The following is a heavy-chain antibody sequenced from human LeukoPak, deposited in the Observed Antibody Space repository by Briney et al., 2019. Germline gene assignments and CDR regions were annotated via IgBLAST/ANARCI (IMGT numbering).Heavy chain of an antibody. V-gene: IGHV4-39*02. CDR3: ARRQSPPDAFDI. Sequence: SETLSLTCSVSGDSITSSGYFWGWLRQPPGKGPEWIGSILYSGSIYYNPSLKSRVTISGDTSKNHFFLKVYSVTAADTAVYYCARRQSPPDAFDIWGQGTVVTISS. CDR2: ILYSGSI. J-gene: IGHJ3*02. CDR1: GDSITSSGYF.